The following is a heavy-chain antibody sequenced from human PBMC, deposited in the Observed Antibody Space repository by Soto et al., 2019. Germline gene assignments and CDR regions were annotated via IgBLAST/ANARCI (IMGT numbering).Heavy chain of an antibody. Sequence: QVQLVESGGGVVQPGRSLRLSCAASGFTFSNYGMHWVRQAPGKGLEWVAVIWYDGNNKYYADSVKGRFTISRDNSKNTLYLQMNSLRAEDTAVYYCARDLQGSGRFYSPDYWGQGTLVTVSS. CDR1: GFTFSNYG. V-gene: IGHV3-33*01. CDR3: ARDLQGSGRFYSPDY. J-gene: IGHJ4*02. CDR2: IWYDGNNK. D-gene: IGHD3-10*01.